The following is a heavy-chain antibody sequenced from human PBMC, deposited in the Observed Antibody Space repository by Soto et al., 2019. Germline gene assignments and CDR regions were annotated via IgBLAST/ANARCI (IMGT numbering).Heavy chain of an antibody. CDR1: GFTFSGYG. D-gene: IGHD1-26*01. CDR2: ISYDGRNQ. CDR3: AKGGSSSARYFDS. V-gene: IGHV3-30*18. J-gene: IGHJ4*02. Sequence: QVQVVESGGGVVQPGRSLRLSCAASGFTFSGYGMHWVRQAPGKGLEWVAVISYDGRNQYYADSVKGRFTVSKDNSKSTLYLQMNSLGVEDSAVYYCAKGGSSSARYFDSWGQGTRVTVSS.